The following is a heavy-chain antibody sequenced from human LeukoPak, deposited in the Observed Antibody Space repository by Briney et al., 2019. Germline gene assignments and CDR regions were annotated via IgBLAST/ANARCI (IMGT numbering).Heavy chain of an antibody. Sequence: PSETLSLTRTVSGGSISSYHWTWIRQRPEKGLEWIGYMYNSGTTNYNPSLKSRVTISVDTSKNEVSLKLNSVTAADTAVYYCARRDGDIWGQGTMVTVSS. CDR1: GGSISSYH. V-gene: IGHV4-59*08. CDR2: MYNSGTT. D-gene: IGHD5-24*01. CDR3: ARRDGDI. J-gene: IGHJ3*02.